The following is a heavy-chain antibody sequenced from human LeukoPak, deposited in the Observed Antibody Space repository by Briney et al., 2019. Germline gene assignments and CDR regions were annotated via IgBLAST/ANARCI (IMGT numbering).Heavy chain of an antibody. CDR1: GFTFSTYG. V-gene: IGHV3-30*02. CDR3: ARDVGATEDYFDY. Sequence: GGSLRLSCAASGFTFSTYGMHWVRQAPGKGLEWVSFIRFDGTNEYYADSVKGRFTISRDNSKNTLYLQMNSLRAEDTAVYYCARDVGATEDYFDYWGQGTLVTVSS. J-gene: IGHJ4*02. CDR2: IRFDGTNE. D-gene: IGHD1-26*01.